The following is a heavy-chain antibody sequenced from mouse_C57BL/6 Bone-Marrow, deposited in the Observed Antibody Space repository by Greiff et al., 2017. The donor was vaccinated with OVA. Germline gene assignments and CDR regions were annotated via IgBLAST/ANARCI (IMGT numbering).Heavy chain of an antibody. CDR3: AVGSAY. Sequence: QVQLQQPGAELVRPGTSVKLSCKASGYTFTSYWMHWVKQRPGQGLEWIGVIDPSDSYTNYNQKFKGKATLTVDTSSSTAYMPLSSLTSEDSAVYYCAVGSAYWGQGTLVTVSA. J-gene: IGHJ3*01. CDR2: IDPSDSYT. CDR1: GYTFTSYW. V-gene: IGHV1-59*01.